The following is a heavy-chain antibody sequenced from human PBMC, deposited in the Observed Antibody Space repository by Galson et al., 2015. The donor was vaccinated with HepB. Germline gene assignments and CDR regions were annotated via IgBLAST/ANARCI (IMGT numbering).Heavy chain of an antibody. Sequence: SVKVSCKASGGTFSSYAISWVRQAPGQGLEWMGGIIPIFGTANYAQKFQGRVTITADESTSTAYMELSSLRSEDTAVYYCARTRGRFDPIPYYYYYMDVWGKGTTITVSS. V-gene: IGHV1-69*13. J-gene: IGHJ6*03. CDR2: IIPIFGTA. D-gene: IGHD3-10*01. CDR1: GGTFSSYA. CDR3: ARTRGRFDPIPYYYYYMDV.